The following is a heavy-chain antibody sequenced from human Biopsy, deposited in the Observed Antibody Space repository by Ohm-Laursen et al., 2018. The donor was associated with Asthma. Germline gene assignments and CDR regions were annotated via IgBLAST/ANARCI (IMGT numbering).Heavy chain of an antibody. V-gene: IGHV3-53*01. D-gene: IGHD5-18*01. CDR2: IYSGGTS. J-gene: IGHJ3*01. CDR1: GFAVSRDH. Sequence: GSLRLSCTASGFAVSRDHMFWVRQAPGKGLEWVSVIYSGGTSHTADSVRGRFTISRDYSKNTLYLHMSSLRAEDTAVYYCVKDTYEDSGGYYTFEVWGQGTMVTVSS. CDR3: VKDTYEDSGGYYTFEV.